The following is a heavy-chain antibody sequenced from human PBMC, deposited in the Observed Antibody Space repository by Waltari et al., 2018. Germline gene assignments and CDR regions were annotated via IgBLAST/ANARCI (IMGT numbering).Heavy chain of an antibody. D-gene: IGHD6-19*01. V-gene: IGHV1-46*01. J-gene: IGHJ4*02. CDR2: INPSGGST. CDR3: ARGHASPMRRLVLPPDY. Sequence: QVQLVQSGAEVKKPGASVKVSCKASGYTFTSYYMHWVRQAPGQGLEWMGIINPSGGSTSYAQKFQGRVTMTRDTSTSTVYMELSSLRSEDTAVYYCARGHASPMRRLVLPPDYWGQGTLVTVSS. CDR1: GYTFTSYY.